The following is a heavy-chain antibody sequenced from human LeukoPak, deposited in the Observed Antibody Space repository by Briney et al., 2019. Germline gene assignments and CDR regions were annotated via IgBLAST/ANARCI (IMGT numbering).Heavy chain of an antibody. CDR2: IYFSGST. V-gene: IGHV4-4*07. CDR1: GGSISNYH. Sequence: SETLSLTCTISGGSISNYHWSWIRQPVGKGLEWIGRIYFSGSTNYNPSLKSRITMSVDTSKNQFSLKLSSVTAADTAVYYCAREGGSGSYYKGFDPWGQGTLVTVSS. CDR3: AREGGSGSYYKGFDP. D-gene: IGHD3-10*01. J-gene: IGHJ5*02.